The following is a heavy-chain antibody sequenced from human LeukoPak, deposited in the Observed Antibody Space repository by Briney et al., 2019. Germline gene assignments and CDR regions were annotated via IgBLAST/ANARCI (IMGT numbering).Heavy chain of an antibody. CDR1: GGSISSGGYY. CDR3: ARAARYSSSWYGAFDI. V-gene: IGHV4-31*03. CDR2: IYYSEST. Sequence: KTSETLSLTCTVSGGSISSGGYYWSWIRQHPGKGLEWIGYIYYSESTYYSPSLKSRVTISVDTSMNQFSLRLTSVTAADTAVYYCARAARYSSSWYGAFDIWGQGTLVTVSS. D-gene: IGHD6-13*01. J-gene: IGHJ3*02.